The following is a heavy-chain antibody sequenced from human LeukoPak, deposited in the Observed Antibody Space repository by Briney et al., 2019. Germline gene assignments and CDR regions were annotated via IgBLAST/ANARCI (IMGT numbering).Heavy chain of an antibody. CDR1: GYTFTSYY. Sequence: ASVKVSCKASGYTFTSYYMHWVRQAPGQGLEWMGWISAYNGNTNYAQKLQGRVTMTTDTSTSTAYMELRSLRSDDTAVYYCARDNSDAFDIWGQGTMVTVSS. CDR2: ISAYNGNT. CDR3: ARDNSDAFDI. V-gene: IGHV1-18*04. J-gene: IGHJ3*02. D-gene: IGHD4-23*01.